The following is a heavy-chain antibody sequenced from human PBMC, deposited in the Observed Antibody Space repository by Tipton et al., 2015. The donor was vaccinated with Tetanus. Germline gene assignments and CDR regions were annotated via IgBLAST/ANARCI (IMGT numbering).Heavy chain of an antibody. Sequence: VQLVQSGPEVKKPGASVKVSCEATGYRFTSYSIHWVRQAPGQGLEWVGMINPSGGSTRYKQRFQGRFSVTRDTSTNTVYMELSSLRSEDTAVYYCARDFVFSTQSRPFFDIWGQGTLVTVSS. D-gene: IGHD2/OR15-2a*01. CDR3: ARDFVFSTQSRPFFDI. J-gene: IGHJ4*02. CDR1: GYRFTSYS. V-gene: IGHV1-46*01. CDR2: INPSGGST.